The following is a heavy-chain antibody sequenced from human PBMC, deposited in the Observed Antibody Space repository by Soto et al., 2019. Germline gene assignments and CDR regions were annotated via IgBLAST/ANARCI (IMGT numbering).Heavy chain of an antibody. V-gene: IGHV4-59*08. CDR1: GGSISSYY. J-gene: IGHJ6*03. CDR2: IYNSGST. Sequence: KPSETLSLTCTVSGGSISSYYWSWIRQPPGKGLEWIGYIYNSGSTNYNPSLKSRVTISVDTSKNQFSLKLSSVTAADTAVYYCASHSYYYGSGSYQNYYMDVWGKGTTVTVSS. CDR3: ASHSYYYGSGSYQNYYMDV. D-gene: IGHD3-10*01.